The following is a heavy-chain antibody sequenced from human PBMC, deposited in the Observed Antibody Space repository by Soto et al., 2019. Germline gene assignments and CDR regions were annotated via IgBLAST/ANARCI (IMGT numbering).Heavy chain of an antibody. CDR2: IYYSGST. Sequence: QLQLQESGPGLVKPSETLSLTCTVSGGSISSSSYYWGWIRQPPGKGLEWIGSIYYSGSTYYNPSLKSRVTISVDTSKNQFSLKLSSVTAADTAVYYCARLASSWYDYYYGMDVWGQGTTVTVSS. D-gene: IGHD6-13*01. V-gene: IGHV4-39*01. J-gene: IGHJ6*02. CDR3: ARLASSWYDYYYGMDV. CDR1: GGSISSSSYY.